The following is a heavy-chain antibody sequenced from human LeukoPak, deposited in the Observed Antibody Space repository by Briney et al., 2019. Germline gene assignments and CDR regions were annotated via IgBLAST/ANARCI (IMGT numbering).Heavy chain of an antibody. D-gene: IGHD6-19*01. CDR1: GGSLSSSNW. CDR2: IYHSGST. J-gene: IGHJ4*02. Sequence: PSGTLSLTCAVSGGSLSSSNWWSWVRPPPGKGLEWIGEIYHSGSTNYNPSLKSRVTISVDKSKNQFSLKLSSVTAADTAVYYCAASSGWYDGYYFDYWGQGTLVTVSS. V-gene: IGHV4-4*02. CDR3: AASSGWYDGYYFDY.